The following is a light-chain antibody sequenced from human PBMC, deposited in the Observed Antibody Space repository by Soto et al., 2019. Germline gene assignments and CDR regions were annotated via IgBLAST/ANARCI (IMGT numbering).Light chain of an antibody. V-gene: IGLV1-44*01. Sequence: QSVLTQPPSASGTPGQRVTISCSGNSSNIGSNTVNWYQQLPGTAPKLLIYSNNQRPSGVPDRFSGSKSGTSASLAISGLQSEAEADYYCAAWDDSLNGRVFGTGTKVTVL. CDR2: SNN. CDR3: AAWDDSLNGRV. J-gene: IGLJ1*01. CDR1: SSNIGSNT.